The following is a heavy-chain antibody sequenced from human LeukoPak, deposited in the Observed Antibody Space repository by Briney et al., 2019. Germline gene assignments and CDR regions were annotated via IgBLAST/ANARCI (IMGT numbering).Heavy chain of an antibody. CDR1: GYTFTSYG. J-gene: IGHJ6*02. CDR3: ATHNPGYCTNGVCSPQDYYYGMDV. V-gene: IGHV1-18*01. D-gene: IGHD2-8*01. Sequence: ASVKVSCKASGYTFTSYGISWVRQAPAQGLEWMGWISAYNGNTNYAQKLQGRVTMTTDTSTSTAYMELRSLRSDDTAVYYCATHNPGYCTNGVCSPQDYYYGMDVWGQGTTVTVSS. CDR2: ISAYNGNT.